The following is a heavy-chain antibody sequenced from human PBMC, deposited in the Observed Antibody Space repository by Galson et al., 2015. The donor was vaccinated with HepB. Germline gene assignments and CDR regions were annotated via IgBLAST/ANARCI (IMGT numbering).Heavy chain of an antibody. Sequence: SLRLSCAASGFRFNIYDMNWVRQAPGKGLEWVSGITNSGGRTYYAEPGKGRFTISRDNSKNTVLLQMSSLRAEDTAIYYCAKGAYMSSYSLYGMDAWGQGTTVIVSS. CDR3: AKGAYMSSYSLYGMDA. CDR2: ITNSGGRT. CDR1: GFRFNIYD. D-gene: IGHD6-6*01. J-gene: IGHJ6*02. V-gene: IGHV3-23*01.